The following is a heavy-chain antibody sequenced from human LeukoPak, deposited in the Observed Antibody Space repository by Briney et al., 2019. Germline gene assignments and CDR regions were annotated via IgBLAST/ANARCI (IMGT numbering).Heavy chain of an antibody. D-gene: IGHD3-16*01. CDR3: ARDRGEEFDY. CDR1: GFTFHIFN. J-gene: IGHJ4*02. V-gene: IGHV3-21*01. Sequence: PGGSLRLSCAASGFTFHIFNMKGVRQAPGKGGEWVSSISSSSSYIYYADSVKGRFTISRDNAKNSLYLQMNSLRAEDTAVYYCARDRGEEFDYWGQGTLVTVSS. CDR2: ISSSSSYI.